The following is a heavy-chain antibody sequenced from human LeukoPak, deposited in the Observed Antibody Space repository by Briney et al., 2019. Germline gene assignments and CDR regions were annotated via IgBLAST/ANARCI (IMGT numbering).Heavy chain of an antibody. J-gene: IGHJ4*02. CDR3: VPDFDY. CDR1: GFTFSSYG. CDR2: IRYDGSNK. Sequence: AGRSLRLSCAASGFTFSSYGMHWVRQSPGKGLEWVAFIRYDGSNKNYADSVKGRFTISRDNSKNTVYLQMNSLSPEDTAVYYAVPDFDYWGQGTLVTVPS. V-gene: IGHV3-30*02.